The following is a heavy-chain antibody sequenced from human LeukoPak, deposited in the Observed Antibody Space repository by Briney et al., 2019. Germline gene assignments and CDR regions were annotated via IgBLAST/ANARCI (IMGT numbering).Heavy chain of an antibody. CDR1: GFNFGSYS. V-gene: IGHV3-23*01. D-gene: IGHD4-17*01. Sequence: PGGSLRLSCAASGFNFGSYSMTWVRQAPGKGLEWVSVISADSATTFYADSVKGRFTISRDNAKNSLYLQMNSLRTGDTAVYYCARGYGDPLDYYYYMDVWGNGTTVTVSS. J-gene: IGHJ6*03. CDR2: ISADSATT. CDR3: ARGYGDPLDYYYYMDV.